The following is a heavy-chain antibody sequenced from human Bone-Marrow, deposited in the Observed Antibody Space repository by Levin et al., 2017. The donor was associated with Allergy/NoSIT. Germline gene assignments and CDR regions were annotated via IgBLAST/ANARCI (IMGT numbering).Heavy chain of an antibody. CDR2: ISYDGSYK. CDR1: GFNFNTYA. D-gene: IGHD3-10*01. V-gene: IGHV3-30*18. Sequence: PGGSLRLSCAASGFNFNTYAMHWVRQAPGKGLEWVAVISYDGSYKYYADCVKGRFTFSRDNSKNTLYLQMNSLTTEDTAVYYCAKDRYGGFGEFGGFDIWGQGTLVTVSS. CDR3: AKDRYGGFGEFGGFDI. J-gene: IGHJ3*02.